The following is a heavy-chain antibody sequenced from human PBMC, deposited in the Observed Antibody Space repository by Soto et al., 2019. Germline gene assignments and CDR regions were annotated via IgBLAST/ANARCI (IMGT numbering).Heavy chain of an antibody. D-gene: IGHD6-19*01. CDR1: GGSISSSNW. J-gene: IGHJ4*02. V-gene: IGHV4-4*02. Sequence: QVQLQESGPGLVKPSGTLSLTCAVSGGSISSSNWWSWVRQPPGKGLEWMGEIYHSGSTNYNPSIKSRVTISVDKSKNQFSLQLSSVTAADTAVYYCARDVSSYEQLDSIAVALWGQGTLVTVSS. CDR2: IYHSGST. CDR3: ARDVSSYEQLDSIAVAL.